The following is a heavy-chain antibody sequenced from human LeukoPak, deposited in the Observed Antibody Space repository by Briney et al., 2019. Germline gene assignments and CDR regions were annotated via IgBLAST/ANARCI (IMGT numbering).Heavy chain of an antibody. D-gene: IGHD2-15*01. V-gene: IGHV3-21*01. CDR2: ISSSSNYI. CDR3: ARDFNPGYCSGGGCVYGMDV. CDR1: GFTFSSYH. Sequence: KPGGSLRLSCVASGFTFSSYHMNWVRQAPGKGLEWVSSISSSSNYIYYADSVKGRFAISRDNAKNSLYLQMNSLRAEDTAAYYCARDFNPGYCSGGGCVYGMDVWGQGTTVTVSS. J-gene: IGHJ6*02.